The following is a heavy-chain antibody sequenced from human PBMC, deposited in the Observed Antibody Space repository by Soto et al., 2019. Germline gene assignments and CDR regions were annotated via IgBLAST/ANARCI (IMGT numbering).Heavy chain of an antibody. Sequence: GASVKVSCKASGYTFTSYDINWVRQATGQGLEWMGWMNPNSGNTGYAQKFQGRVTMTRNTSISTAYMELSSLRSEDTAVYYCARGHVTIFGVVIIPYYYYGMDVWGQGTTVTVSS. CDR3: ARGHVTIFGVVIIPYYYYGMDV. D-gene: IGHD3-3*01. J-gene: IGHJ6*02. V-gene: IGHV1-8*01. CDR1: GYTFTSYD. CDR2: MNPNSGNT.